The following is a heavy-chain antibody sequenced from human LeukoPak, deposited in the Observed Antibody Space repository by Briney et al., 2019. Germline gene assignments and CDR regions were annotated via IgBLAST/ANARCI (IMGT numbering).Heavy chain of an antibody. Sequence: GGSLRLSCAASGFTFDDYAMHWVRQAPGKGLEWVSGISWNSGSIDYADSVKGRFTISRDNAKNSLYLQMNSLRAEDTALYYCAKVLSRGTTLYYFDYWGQGTLVTVSS. CDR2: ISWNSGSI. J-gene: IGHJ4*02. CDR1: GFTFDDYA. CDR3: AKVLSRGTTLYYFDY. D-gene: IGHD4-11*01. V-gene: IGHV3-9*01.